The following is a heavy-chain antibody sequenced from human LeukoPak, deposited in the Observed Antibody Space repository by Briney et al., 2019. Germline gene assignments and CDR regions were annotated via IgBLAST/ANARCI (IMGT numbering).Heavy chain of an antibody. CDR2: INHSGST. V-gene: IGHV4-34*01. Sequence: SETLSLTCAVYGGSFSGCYWSWIRQPPGKGLEWIGEINHSGSTNYNPSLKSRVTISVDTSKNQFSLKLSSVTAADTAVYYCARVKSSWYMYFDYWGQGTLVTVSS. J-gene: IGHJ4*02. CDR1: GGSFSGCY. D-gene: IGHD6-13*01. CDR3: ARVKSSWYMYFDY.